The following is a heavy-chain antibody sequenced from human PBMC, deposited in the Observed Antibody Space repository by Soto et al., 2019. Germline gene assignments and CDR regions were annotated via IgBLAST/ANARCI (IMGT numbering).Heavy chain of an antibody. CDR1: GGSISNGGYH. CDR2: VYDTGHA. CDR3: TRERALGASMVRGARWFDP. V-gene: IGHV4-31*03. Sequence: QVQLQESGPGLVKPSETLTLTCTVSGGSISNGGYHWTWIRLSPGKGMEWIGYVYDTGHADYNPPISGRLSFSVDTSMNQFSLNLNSLTAADTALSYCTRERALGASMVRGARWFDPWGQGIMVTVSS. D-gene: IGHD3-10*01. J-gene: IGHJ5*02.